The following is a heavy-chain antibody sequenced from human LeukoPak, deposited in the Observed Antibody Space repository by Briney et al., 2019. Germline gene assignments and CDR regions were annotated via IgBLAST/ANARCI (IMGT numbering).Heavy chain of an antibody. CDR3: SGGFYYYYYYMDV. V-gene: IGHV3-9*01. CDR1: GFTFHDYA. Sequence: GGSLTLSCQASGFTFHDYAMHCVRPPPRKGLEWVSCISWNSGRIGYEDSVKGRFTISRDNAKNSLYLQMNSLRAEDTALYYCSGGFYYYYYYMDVWGKGTTVTVSS. J-gene: IGHJ6*03. CDR2: ISWNSGRI. D-gene: IGHD1-26*01.